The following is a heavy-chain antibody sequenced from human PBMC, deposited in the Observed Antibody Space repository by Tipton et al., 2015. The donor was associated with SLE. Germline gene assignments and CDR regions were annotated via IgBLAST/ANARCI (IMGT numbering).Heavy chain of an antibody. D-gene: IGHD6-13*01. Sequence: SLRLSCAASGFTVSSNYMSWVRQAPGRGLEWVSVIYSGGSTYYADSVKGRFTISRHNSKNTLYLQMYSLRAKDTAVYYCARVGGGSSWYGWFDPWGQGTLVTVSS. J-gene: IGHJ5*02. CDR3: ARVGGGSSWYGWFDP. V-gene: IGHV3-53*04. CDR2: IYSGGST. CDR1: GFTVSSNY.